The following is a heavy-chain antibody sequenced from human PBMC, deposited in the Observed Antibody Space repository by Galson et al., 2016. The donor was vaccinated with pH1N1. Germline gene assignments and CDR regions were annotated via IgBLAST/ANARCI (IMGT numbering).Heavy chain of an antibody. D-gene: IGHD3-10*01. CDR2: ISSYNGNT. Sequence: SVKVSCKASGYTFTNYGISWVRQAPGQGLEWMGWISSYNGNTNYAHKLQGRVTMTTDTSTSTAYMELRSLRSDDTAVYYCASDGGNYGSGTDYWGQGTLVTVSS. CDR1: GYTFTNYG. CDR3: ASDGGNYGSGTDY. V-gene: IGHV1-18*01. J-gene: IGHJ4*02.